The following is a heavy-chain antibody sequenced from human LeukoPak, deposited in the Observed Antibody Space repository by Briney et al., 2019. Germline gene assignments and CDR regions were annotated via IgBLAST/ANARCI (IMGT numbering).Heavy chain of an antibody. CDR3: ATGACTNGVCFYYFDY. V-gene: IGHV1-69*01. J-gene: IGHJ4*02. CDR2: IIPIFGTA. Sequence: ASVKVSCKASGGTFSSYAISWVRQAPGQGLEWMGGIIPIFGTANYAQKFQGRVTITADESTSTAYMELRSLRSEDTAVYYCATGACTNGVCFYYFDYWGQGTLVTVSS. CDR1: GGTFSSYA. D-gene: IGHD2-8*01.